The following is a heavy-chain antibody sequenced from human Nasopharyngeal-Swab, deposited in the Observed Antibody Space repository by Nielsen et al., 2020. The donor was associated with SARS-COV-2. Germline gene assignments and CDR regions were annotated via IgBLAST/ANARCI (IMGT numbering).Heavy chain of an antibody. CDR1: GFTFSSYG. CDR3: ARVLRDGYGGSYYYYSMDV. D-gene: IGHD1-26*01. CDR2: IWYDGSNK. V-gene: IGHV3-33*01. Sequence: GESLKISCAASGFTFSSYGMHWVRQAPGKGLEWVAVIWYDGSNKYYADSVKGRFTISRDNAKNSLDLQMNSLRAEDTAVYHCARVLRDGYGGSYYYYSMDVWGQGTTVTVSS. J-gene: IGHJ6*02.